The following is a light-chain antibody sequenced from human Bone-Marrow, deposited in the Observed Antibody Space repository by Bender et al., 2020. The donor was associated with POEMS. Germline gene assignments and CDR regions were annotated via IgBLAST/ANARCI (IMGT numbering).Light chain of an antibody. CDR2: GVT. V-gene: IGLV2-14*01. Sequence: QSALTQPASVSGSPGQSITISCTGSSSDVGGYDHVSWYQQHPGKVPKLIIYGVTNRPSGVSSRFSGSKSGNTASLTISGLQAADEADYYCISYTSTSSRVFGGGTKLTVL. CDR1: SSDVGGYDH. J-gene: IGLJ3*02. CDR3: ISYTSTSSRV.